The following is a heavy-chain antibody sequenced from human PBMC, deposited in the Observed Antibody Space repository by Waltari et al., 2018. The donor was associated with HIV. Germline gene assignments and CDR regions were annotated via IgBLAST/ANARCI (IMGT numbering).Heavy chain of an antibody. CDR2: IDYSGST. CDR3: ERSPGAPNWGVLGAFDI. D-gene: IGHD7-27*01. V-gene: IGHV4-31*03. CDR1: RHSLSSRVYY. Sequence: QVQLQESGPGLVKSSQTLSLPCTLSRHSLSSRVYYWSWIRQHPGKGLEWIGYIDYSGSTYCKPSLKSRLTRSVHTSKTQFSLRLSSVTAADTAVYYCERSPGAPNWGVLGAFDIWGQGTMVTVSS. J-gene: IGHJ3*02.